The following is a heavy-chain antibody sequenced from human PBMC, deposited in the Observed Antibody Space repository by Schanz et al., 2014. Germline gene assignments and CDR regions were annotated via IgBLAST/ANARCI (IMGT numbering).Heavy chain of an antibody. CDR2: LSGSGGST. D-gene: IGHD2-15*01. CDR1: GFTFSTYA. J-gene: IGHJ6*02. CDR3: AKGMGYCSGGTCYDYYYYGLDV. V-gene: IGHV3-23*04. Sequence: EVQLVESGGGLVQPGGSLRLSCGGSGFTFSTYAMSWVRQAPGKGLEWVSALSGSGGSTYYADSVKGRFTISRDNSENTLYLQMNSLSADDTAVFYCAKGMGYCSGGTCYDYYYYGLDVWGQGTTVTVSS.